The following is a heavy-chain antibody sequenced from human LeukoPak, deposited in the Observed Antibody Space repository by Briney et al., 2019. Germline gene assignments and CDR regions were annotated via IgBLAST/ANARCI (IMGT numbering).Heavy chain of an antibody. V-gene: IGHV4-38-2*02. D-gene: IGHD6-19*01. CDR2: IYHSGST. Sequence: SESLSLTCTVSGYSIGNGYYWGWIRQPPGKGLEWIGSIYHSGSTYYNPSLKSRVTISVDTSKNQFSLKLSSVTAADTAVYYCARDGWGGAVAGSEEFDYWGQGTLVTVSS. CDR3: ARDGWGGAVAGSEEFDY. CDR1: GYSIGNGYY. J-gene: IGHJ4*02.